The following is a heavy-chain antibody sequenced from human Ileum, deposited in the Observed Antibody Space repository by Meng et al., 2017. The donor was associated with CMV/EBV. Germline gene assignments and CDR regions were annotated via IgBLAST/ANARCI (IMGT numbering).Heavy chain of an antibody. D-gene: IGHD3/OR15-3a*01. Sequence: SVKVSCKASGYTFSDYHMHWVRQAPGQGLEWMGWVNPKNGGIQYAQRFRGRVTMTRDTSTSTAFMELSSLRSDDTAVYYCARAHNDYWSGYLDGFDIWGQGTRVTVSS. J-gene: IGHJ3*02. CDR3: ARAHNDYWSGYLDGFDI. CDR2: VNPKNGGI. CDR1: GYTFSDYH. V-gene: IGHV1-2*02.